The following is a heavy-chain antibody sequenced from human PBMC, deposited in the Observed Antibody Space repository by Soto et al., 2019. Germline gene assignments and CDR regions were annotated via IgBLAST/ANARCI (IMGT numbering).Heavy chain of an antibody. V-gene: IGHV3-7*01. CDR1: GFHFSTHW. CDR3: ARIAAAGRGMDV. D-gene: IGHD6-13*01. CDR2: IKEDGSEK. Sequence: GGSLRLSCAASGFHFSTHWMTWVRQGPGKGQEWVADIKEDGSEKYYVDSVKGRFTMSRDNAQNSLYLQVNNLRVEDTAVYYCARIAAAGRGMDVWGRGTTVTVSS. J-gene: IGHJ6*04.